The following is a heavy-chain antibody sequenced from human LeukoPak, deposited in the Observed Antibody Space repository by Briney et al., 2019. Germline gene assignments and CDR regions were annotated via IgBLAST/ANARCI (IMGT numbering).Heavy chain of an antibody. V-gene: IGHV4-39*02. CDR3: ERDDIVNGSFDF. CDR1: GGSISSTGYY. D-gene: IGHD5-12*01. CDR2: IYYSGIN. Sequence: PSETLSLTCTVSGGSISSTGYYWDWICQPPGKGLEWIGNIYYSGINYYNPSLRSRVTISVDTSKNQYSLKVSSVTASDAAVYYCERDDIVNGSFDFWGQGTLVTVSS. J-gene: IGHJ4*02.